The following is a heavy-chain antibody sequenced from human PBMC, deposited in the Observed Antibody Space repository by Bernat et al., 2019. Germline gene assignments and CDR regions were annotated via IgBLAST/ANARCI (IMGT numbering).Heavy chain of an antibody. CDR3: ARLITGGYSYGYDY. Sequence: QLQLQESGPGLVKPSETLSLTCTVSGGSISSSSYYWGWIRQPPGKGLEWIGSIYYSGSTYYNPSLKSRVTISVDTSKNQFSLKLSSVTAADTAVYYCARLITGGYSYGYDYWGQGTLVTVSS. CDR2: IYYSGST. V-gene: IGHV4-39*01. CDR1: GGSISSSSYY. J-gene: IGHJ4*02. D-gene: IGHD5-18*01.